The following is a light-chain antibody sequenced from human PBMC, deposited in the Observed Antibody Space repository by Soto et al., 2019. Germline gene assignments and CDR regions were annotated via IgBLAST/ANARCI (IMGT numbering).Light chain of an antibody. CDR1: QSINSW. CDR2: KAS. J-gene: IGKJ2*02. V-gene: IGKV1-5*03. CDR3: QQYNGYSST. Sequence: DTQMTQSPSTLSASVGDRVTITCRASQSINSWLAWYQQKPGKAPKLLIYKASNLESGVPSRFSGSASGTEFTLTISSLQPDDLATYYCQQYNGYSSTFGQGTKLEIK.